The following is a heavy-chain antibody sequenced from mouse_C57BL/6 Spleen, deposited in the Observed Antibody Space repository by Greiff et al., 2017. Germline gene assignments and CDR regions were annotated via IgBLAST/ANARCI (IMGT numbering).Heavy chain of an antibody. CDR3: ARSEYYDGSPFDY. V-gene: IGHV1-81*01. CDR1: GYTFTSSG. J-gene: IGHJ2*01. D-gene: IGHD1-1*01. CDR2: IYPRSGNT. Sequence: VQLQQSGAELARPGASVKLSCKASGYTFTSSGLSWVKQRTGQGLAWIGEIYPRSGNTYYNEKFKGKATLTANKASSTAYRELRSLTSDDSSVYFCARSEYYDGSPFDYWGQGTTLSVSS.